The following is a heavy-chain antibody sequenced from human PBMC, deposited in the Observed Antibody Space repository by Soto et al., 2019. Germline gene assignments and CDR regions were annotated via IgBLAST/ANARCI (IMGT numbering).Heavy chain of an antibody. CDR1: GYTFTGHC. Sequence: ASVKVSCNASGYTFTGHCIHWLRQPPGQELEGMGWINPKSGVTNYAQKFQSRLTMTRDTSISTAYVDLSRLRSDDTLIYFCGRDRSNYGSRAYVAFWQFAPWGHVTLVNVGS. D-gene: IGHD3-22*01. CDR3: GRDRSNYGSRAYVAFWQFAP. J-gene: IGHJ5*02. V-gene: IGHV1-2*02. CDR2: INPKSGVT.